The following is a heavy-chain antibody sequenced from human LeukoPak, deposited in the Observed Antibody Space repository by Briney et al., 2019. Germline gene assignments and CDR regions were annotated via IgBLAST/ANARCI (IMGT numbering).Heavy chain of an antibody. CDR3: AKDRHYESNVLGY. D-gene: IGHD3-22*01. CDR1: GFTFNNYA. CDR2: ISGSGDTT. Sequence: PGGSLRLSCAASGFTFNNYAMSWVRQAAGKGLEWVSAISGSGDTTYYADSVKGRFTISRDNSKNTVYLQMNSLRAEDTAVYYCAKDRHYESNVLGYWGQGTLVTVSS. J-gene: IGHJ4*02. V-gene: IGHV3-23*01.